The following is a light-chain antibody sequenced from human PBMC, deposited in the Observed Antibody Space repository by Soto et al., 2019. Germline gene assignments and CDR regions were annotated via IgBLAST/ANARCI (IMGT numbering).Light chain of an antibody. CDR1: SSDVGGYNY. Sequence: QSALTQPASVSGSPGQSITISCTGTSSDVGGYNYVSWYQQHPGKAPKLMIYDVRNRPSGVSNCFSGSKSVNTASLTISGLQAEDEADYYCSSYTSISTYVFGTGTKVTV. CDR2: DVR. J-gene: IGLJ1*01. V-gene: IGLV2-14*01. CDR3: SSYTSISTYV.